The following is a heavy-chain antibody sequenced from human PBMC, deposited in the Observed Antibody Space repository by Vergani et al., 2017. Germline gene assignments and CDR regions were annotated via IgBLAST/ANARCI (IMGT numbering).Heavy chain of an antibody. D-gene: IGHD3-3*01. Sequence: QVQLVESGAEVKKPGSSVKVSCKASGGTFSSYAISWVRQAPGQGLEWMGGIIPIFGTANYAQKFQGRVTITADESTSTAYMELSSLRSEDTAVYYCARVNDFWSSYYSGVYYYYYMDVWGKGTTVTVSS. V-gene: IGHV1-69*01. CDR2: IIPIFGTA. J-gene: IGHJ6*03. CDR1: GGTFSSYA. CDR3: ARVNDFWSSYYSGVYYYYYMDV.